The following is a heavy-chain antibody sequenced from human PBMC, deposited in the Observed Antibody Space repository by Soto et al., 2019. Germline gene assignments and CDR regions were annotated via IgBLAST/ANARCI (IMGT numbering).Heavy chain of an antibody. D-gene: IGHD3-22*01. CDR3: ARALSDYYDSSGFQTNWFDP. J-gene: IGHJ5*02. CDR1: GGSISSGDYS. CDR2: IYYSGST. Sequence: PSEPLSLTCAVSGGSISSGDYSRSWIRQPPGNGLEWIGYIYYSGSTYYNTSLKSRVTISVDRSKNQFSLKLISVTAADTAVYYCARALSDYYDSSGFQTNWFDPWGQGTLVSVSS. V-gene: IGHV4-30-2*01.